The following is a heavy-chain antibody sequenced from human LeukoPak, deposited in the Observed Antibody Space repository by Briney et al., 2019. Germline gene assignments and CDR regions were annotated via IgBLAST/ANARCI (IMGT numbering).Heavy chain of an antibody. J-gene: IGHJ4*02. D-gene: IGHD6-19*01. Sequence: TGGSLRLSCAASGFTVSSNYMSWVRQAPGKGLEWVSVIYSGGSTYYADSVKGRFTISRDNSKNTLYLQMNSLRAEDTAVYYCAGAPSSDWPDFDYWGQGTLVTVSS. CDR3: AGAPSSDWPDFDY. V-gene: IGHV3-66*01. CDR1: GFTVSSNY. CDR2: IYSGGST.